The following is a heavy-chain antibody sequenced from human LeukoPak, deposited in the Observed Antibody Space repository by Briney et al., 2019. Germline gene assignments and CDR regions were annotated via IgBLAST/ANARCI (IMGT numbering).Heavy chain of an antibody. V-gene: IGHV1-46*01. CDR3: ASLATIGSDSFDI. CDR2: INPSGGTT. CDR1: GYSFTTFY. D-gene: IGHD2-2*03. J-gene: IGHJ3*02. Sequence: ASVKVSCKASGYSFTTFYMHWVRQAPGQGLEWIGIINPSGGTTSQAQKFQGRVTMTRDTSTSTVYMELSSLRSEDTAVYYCASLATIGSDSFDIWGQGTMVTVSS.